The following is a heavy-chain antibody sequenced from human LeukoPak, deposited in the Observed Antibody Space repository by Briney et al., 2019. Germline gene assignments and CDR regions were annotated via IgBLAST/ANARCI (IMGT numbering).Heavy chain of an antibody. CDR3: ARDPLRYLRVGHYDY. Sequence: GGSLRLSCAASGFTFSRYWMSWVRQAPGKGPEWVANIKEDGSEKSCVDSVKGRFTIPRVNAKNSLYLQMNSLRAEDTAVYYCARDPLRYLRVGHYDYWGQGTLVAVSS. CDR2: IKEDGSEK. V-gene: IGHV3-7*01. J-gene: IGHJ4*02. CDR1: GFTFSRYW. D-gene: IGHD3-9*01.